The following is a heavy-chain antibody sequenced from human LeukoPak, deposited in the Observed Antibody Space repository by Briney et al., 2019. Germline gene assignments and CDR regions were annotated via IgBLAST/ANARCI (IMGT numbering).Heavy chain of an antibody. V-gene: IGHV4-59*01. Sequence: PSETLSLICTVSGGSISSYYWSWIRQPPGKGLEWIGYIYYSGSTNYNPSLKSRVTISVDTSKNQFSLKLSSVTAADTAVYYCVRQDCTSSSCYPAYWGQGTLVTVSS. CDR3: VRQDCTSSSCYPAY. CDR2: IYYSGST. J-gene: IGHJ4*02. CDR1: GGSISSYY. D-gene: IGHD2-2*01.